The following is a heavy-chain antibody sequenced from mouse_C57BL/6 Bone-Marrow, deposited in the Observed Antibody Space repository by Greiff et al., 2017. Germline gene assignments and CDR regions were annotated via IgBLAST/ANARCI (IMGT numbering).Heavy chain of an antibody. CDR1: GYTFTDYE. D-gene: IGHD1-1*01. CDR2: IDPETGGT. V-gene: IGHV1-15*01. Sequence: VQLQQSGAELVRPGASVPLSCKASGYTFTDYEMHWVKQTPVHGLEWIGAIDPETGGTAYNQKFKGKAILTADKSSSTAYMELSSLTSEDSAVYYCTRGPISTVVGDYFDYWGQGTTLTVSS. J-gene: IGHJ2*01. CDR3: TRGPISTVVGDYFDY.